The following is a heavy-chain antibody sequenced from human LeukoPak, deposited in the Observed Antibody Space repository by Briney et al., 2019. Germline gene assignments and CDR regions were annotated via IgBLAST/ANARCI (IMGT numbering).Heavy chain of an antibody. Sequence: GGSLRPSCAASGFTFSNSAMSWVRQAPGKGLEWVSTLSGSGITTYYADSVKGRFTISRDNSKNTLYLQMNSLRAEDTAVYYCAKGIYSGGWSYFDYWGHGTLVTVSS. D-gene: IGHD6-19*01. CDR3: AKGIYSGGWSYFDY. V-gene: IGHV3-23*01. J-gene: IGHJ4*01. CDR1: GFTFSNSA. CDR2: LSGSGITT.